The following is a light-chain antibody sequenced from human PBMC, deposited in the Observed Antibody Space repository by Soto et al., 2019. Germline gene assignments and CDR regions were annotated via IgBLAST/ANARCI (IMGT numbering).Light chain of an antibody. Sequence: DIHMTQSPVSLSASLGDRVTITSRASQSIGNYLNWYQQKPGEVPKLLIYSASSLQSGVPSRFSGSASGTDFTLSISNLQPEDFATYYCQQSYSTPITFGQGTRLEIK. CDR1: QSIGNY. V-gene: IGKV1-39*01. CDR3: QQSYSTPIT. CDR2: SAS. J-gene: IGKJ5*01.